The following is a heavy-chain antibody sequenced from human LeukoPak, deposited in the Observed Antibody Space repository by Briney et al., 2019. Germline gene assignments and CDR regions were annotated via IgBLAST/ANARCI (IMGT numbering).Heavy chain of an antibody. Sequence: GGSLRLSCAASGFTFGSYGMHWVRQAPGKGLEWVTFIRSDGSNKYYADSVKGRFTISRDNAKNSLYLQMNSLRAEDTALYYCAKDMGHCSSTSCPIQHWGQGTLVTVSS. J-gene: IGHJ1*01. V-gene: IGHV3-30*02. D-gene: IGHD2-2*01. CDR3: AKDMGHCSSTSCPIQH. CDR2: IRSDGSNK. CDR1: GFTFGSYG.